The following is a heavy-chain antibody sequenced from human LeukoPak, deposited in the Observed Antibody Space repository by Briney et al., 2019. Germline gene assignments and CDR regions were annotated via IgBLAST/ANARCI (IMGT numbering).Heavy chain of an antibody. CDR2: IIPIFGTA. V-gene: IGHV1-69*01. D-gene: IGHD4-17*01. J-gene: IGHJ4*02. Sequence: GASVRVSFKASGGTFTSYAISWVRQAPGQGLEWMGGIIPIFGTANYAQKFQGRVTITADESTITAYMELSSLRSEDTAVYYCAREGVMTTVTTGPFDYWGQGTLVTVSS. CDR1: GGTFTSYA. CDR3: AREGVMTTVTTGPFDY.